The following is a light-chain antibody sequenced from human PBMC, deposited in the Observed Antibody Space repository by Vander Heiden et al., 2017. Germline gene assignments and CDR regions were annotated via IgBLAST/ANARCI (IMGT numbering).Light chain of an antibody. CDR1: NIGGRT. CDR3: HVWDGLGDRFVV. J-gene: IGLJ2*01. V-gene: IGLV3-21*04. CDR2: YDT. Sequence: SSVLTQPPSVSVAPGQAARITCGGNNIGGRTVHWYQQEPGQAPGVVIYYDTARHSGIPERFSGSNSGNTATLTISRGEAGDEAEYYCHVWDGLGDRFVVFGGGTKLTVV.